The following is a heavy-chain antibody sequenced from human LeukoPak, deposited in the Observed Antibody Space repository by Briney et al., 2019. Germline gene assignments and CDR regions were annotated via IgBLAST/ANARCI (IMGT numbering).Heavy chain of an antibody. CDR1: GYTFTSNY. CDR2: IYPRDGST. J-gene: IGHJ4*02. D-gene: IGHD6-19*01. V-gene: IGHV1-46*01. CDR3: ARVHRGVAVAGTDYFDY. Sequence: ASVKVSCKASGYTFTSNYIHWVRQAPGQGLEWMGMIYPRDGSTSYAQKFQGRVTVTRDTSTSTVYMELSSLRSEDTAVYYCARVHRGVAVAGTDYFDYWGQGTLVTVSS.